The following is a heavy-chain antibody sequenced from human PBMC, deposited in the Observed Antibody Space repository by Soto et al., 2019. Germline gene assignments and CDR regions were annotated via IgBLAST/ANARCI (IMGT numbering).Heavy chain of an antibody. Sequence: GGSLRLSCAASGFTFSDYSMNWVRQAPGKGLEWLSYISSSGSKYYADSVKGRFTISRDNAKNSLYLQMNSLRDEDTAVYYCARVQYADYWGQGTPVTVSS. J-gene: IGHJ4*02. CDR2: ISSSGSK. V-gene: IGHV3-48*02. CDR1: GFTFSDYS. D-gene: IGHD2-2*01. CDR3: ARVQYADY.